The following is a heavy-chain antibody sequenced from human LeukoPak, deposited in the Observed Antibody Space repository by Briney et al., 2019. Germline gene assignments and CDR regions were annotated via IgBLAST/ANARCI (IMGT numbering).Heavy chain of an antibody. Sequence: ASVKVSRKASGYTFTSYAMNWVRQAPGQGLEWMGWINTNTGNPTYAQGFTGRFVFSLDTSVSTAYLQISSLKAEDTAVYYCAIMTYYDFWSGTNYYYYCGMDVWGQGTTVTVSS. D-gene: IGHD3-3*01. J-gene: IGHJ6*02. CDR3: AIMTYYDFWSGTNYYYYCGMDV. CDR2: INTNTGNP. V-gene: IGHV7-4-1*02. CDR1: GYTFTSYA.